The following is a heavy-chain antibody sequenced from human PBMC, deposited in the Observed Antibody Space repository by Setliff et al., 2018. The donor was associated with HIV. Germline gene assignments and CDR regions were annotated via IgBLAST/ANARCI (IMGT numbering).Heavy chain of an antibody. V-gene: IGHV3-48*03. Sequence: GGSLRLSCAASGFIFSNYDMNWVRQTPGKGLDWISYISSRGSTIYYTDSVKGRFTISRDNVKNSMYLQMNSLRAEDTAVYYCARDSDVTSDAFDIWGQGTMVTVSS. D-gene: IGHD4-17*01. J-gene: IGHJ3*02. CDR2: ISSRGSTI. CDR1: GFIFSNYD. CDR3: ARDSDVTSDAFDI.